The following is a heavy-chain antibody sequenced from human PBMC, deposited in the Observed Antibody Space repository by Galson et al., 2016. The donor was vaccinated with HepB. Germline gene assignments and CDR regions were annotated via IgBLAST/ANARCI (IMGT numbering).Heavy chain of an antibody. CDR1: GFTFSSSG. J-gene: IGHJ4*02. V-gene: IGHV3-23*01. CDR2: ISGSGGST. D-gene: IGHD2-15*01. CDR3: AKRMSVNSGPFDY. Sequence: SLRLSCAASGFTFSSSGMSWVRQAPGKGLEWVSAISGSGGSTYYADSVKGRFTISRDNSENTLYLQMNSQRAEDTAVYYCAKRMSVNSGPFDYRGQGTLVTVSS.